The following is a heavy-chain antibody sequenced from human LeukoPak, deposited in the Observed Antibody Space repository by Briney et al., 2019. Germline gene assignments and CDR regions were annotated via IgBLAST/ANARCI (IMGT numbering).Heavy chain of an antibody. CDR3: TRGVVVATHYFYGMGV. D-gene: IGHD2-15*01. J-gene: IGHJ6*02. Sequence: PGGSLRLSCAASGFTFKSYALNWVRQTPERGLEWVAAIGASGGRTYYADAVEGRFTISRDNSRNMIYLQMNSLRAEDTAPYYCTRGVVVATHYFYGMGVWGQGTTVIVS. CDR1: GFTFKSYA. CDR2: IGASGGRT. V-gene: IGHV3-23*01.